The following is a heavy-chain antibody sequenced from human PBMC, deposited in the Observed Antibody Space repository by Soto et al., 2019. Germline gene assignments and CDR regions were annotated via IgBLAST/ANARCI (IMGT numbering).Heavy chain of an antibody. V-gene: IGHV3-23*01. D-gene: IGHD3-10*01. Sequence: GGSLRLSCAASGFTFSSYAMSWVRQAPGKGLEWVSAISGSGGSTYYADSVKGRFTISRDNSKNTLYLQMNSLRAEDTAVYYCAKGGESLWFGELFSYWGQGTLVTVSS. J-gene: IGHJ4*02. CDR1: GFTFSSYA. CDR2: ISGSGGST. CDR3: AKGGESLWFGELFSY.